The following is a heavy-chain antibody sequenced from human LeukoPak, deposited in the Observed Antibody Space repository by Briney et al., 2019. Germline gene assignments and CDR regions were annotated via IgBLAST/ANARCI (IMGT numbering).Heavy chain of an antibody. CDR1: GFTFSHYV. CDR3: VRAITMIVVVDFDY. J-gene: IGHJ4*02. V-gene: IGHV3-23*01. CDR2: ISDSGVST. D-gene: IGHD3-22*01. Sequence: GRSLRLSCEASGFTFSHYVMHWVRQAPGKGLEWVSAISDSGVSTYYADSVKGRFTMSRDNSKNMLYLQMNSLTAEDTAVYYCVRAITMIVVVDFDYWGQGTLVTVSS.